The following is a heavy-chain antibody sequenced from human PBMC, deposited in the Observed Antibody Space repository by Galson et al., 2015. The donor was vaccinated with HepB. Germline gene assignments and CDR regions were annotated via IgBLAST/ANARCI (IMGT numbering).Heavy chain of an antibody. D-gene: IGHD6-19*01. CDR1: GYTFTSYA. V-gene: IGHV1-3*01. CDR3: ARQQWLVVGFDY. J-gene: IGHJ4*02. Sequence: SVKVSCKASGYTFTSYAMHWVRQAPGQRLEWMGWINAGNGNTKYSQKFQGRVTITRDTSASTAYMELSSLRSEDTAVYYCARQQWLVVGFDYWGQGTLVTVSS. CDR2: INAGNGNT.